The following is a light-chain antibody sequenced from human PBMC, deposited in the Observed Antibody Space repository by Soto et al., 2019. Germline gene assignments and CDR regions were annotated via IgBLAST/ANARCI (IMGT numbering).Light chain of an antibody. Sequence: EIVLTQSPGTLSLSPGERATLSCRASQSVSSSYLAWYQQKPGQAPRLLIYGASSRATGIPDRFSGSGSGTDFTLTISRLEPEDFAVYYCQQYGSSPSFTFXPGTKVDIK. CDR2: GAS. J-gene: IGKJ3*01. CDR3: QQYGSSPSFT. V-gene: IGKV3-20*01. CDR1: QSVSSSY.